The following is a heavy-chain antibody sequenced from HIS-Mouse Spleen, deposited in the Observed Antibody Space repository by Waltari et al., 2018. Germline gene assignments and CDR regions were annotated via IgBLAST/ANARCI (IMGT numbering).Heavy chain of an antibody. V-gene: IGHV4-39*07. CDR1: GCSISSSSYY. CDR2: IYYSGRT. Sequence: QLQLQESGPGLVKPSETLSLTCTVSGCSISSSSYYWGWIRQPPGRGREWIGSIYYSGRTYYNPSLKSRVTISVDTSKNQFSLQLSSVTAADTAVYYCAREIPYSSSWYDWYFDLWGRGTLVTVSS. CDR3: AREIPYSSSWYDWYFDL. J-gene: IGHJ2*01. D-gene: IGHD6-13*01.